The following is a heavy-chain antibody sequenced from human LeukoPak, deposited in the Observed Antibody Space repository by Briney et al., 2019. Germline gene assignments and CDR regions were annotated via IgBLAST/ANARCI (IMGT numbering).Heavy chain of an antibody. CDR1: GGSFSGYY. CDR3: ARGKPFIVVVVAATRQYYFDY. Sequence: SETLSLTCAVYGGSFSGYYWSWIRQPPGKGLEWIGEINHSGSTNYNPSLKSRVTIPVDTSKNQFSLKLSSVTAADTAVYYCARGKPFIVVVVAATRQYYFDYWGQGTLVTVSS. V-gene: IGHV4-34*01. J-gene: IGHJ4*02. CDR2: INHSGST. D-gene: IGHD2-15*01.